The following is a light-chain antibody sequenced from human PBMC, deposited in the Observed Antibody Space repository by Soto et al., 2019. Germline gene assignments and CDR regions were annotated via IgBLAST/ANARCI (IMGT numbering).Light chain of an antibody. CDR3: HKYGDSRA. J-gene: IGKJ1*01. CDR2: GAS. V-gene: IGKV3-20*01. CDR1: QSVNSY. Sequence: EIVLTQSPGTLSLSPGERATLSCRASQSVNSYLAWYQQKPGQAPRLLIYGASSRATGIPDRFSGSGSGTDFTLTISRLESEDFAVYYCHKYGDSRAFGQGTKVEIK.